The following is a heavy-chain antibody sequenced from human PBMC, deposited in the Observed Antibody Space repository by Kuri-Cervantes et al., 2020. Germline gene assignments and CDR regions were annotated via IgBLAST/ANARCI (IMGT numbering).Heavy chain of an antibody. Sequence: SETLSLTCTVPGGSIGSSSYHWGWIRQPPGKGLEWIGSIYYSGSTYYNPSLKSRVTISVDTSKNQFSLKLSSVTAADTAVYYCARVEGGRYPDSYYYYGMDVWGQGTTVTVSS. CDR1: GGSIGSSSYH. CDR2: IYYSGST. D-gene: IGHD3-16*02. V-gene: IGHV4-39*07. J-gene: IGHJ6*02. CDR3: ARVEGGRYPDSYYYYGMDV.